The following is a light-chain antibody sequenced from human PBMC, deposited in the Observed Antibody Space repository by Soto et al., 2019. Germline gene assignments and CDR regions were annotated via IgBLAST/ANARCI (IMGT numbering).Light chain of an antibody. CDR1: SSDVGGYNY. CDR3: SSYTSSSTLVE. CDR2: DVS. Sequence: QSALTQPASVSGSPGQSITISCTGTSSDVGGYNYVSWYQQHPGKAPKLMIYDVSNRPSGVSNRFSGSKSGNTASLTTSGLQAEDEADYYCSSYTSSSTLVEFGGGTQLTVL. V-gene: IGLV2-14*01. J-gene: IGLJ2*01.